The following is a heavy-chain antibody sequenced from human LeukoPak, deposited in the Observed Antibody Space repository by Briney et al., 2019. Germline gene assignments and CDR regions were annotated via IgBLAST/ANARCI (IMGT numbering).Heavy chain of an antibody. CDR3: ARGYFYCSGGSCYPYYFDY. J-gene: IGHJ4*02. V-gene: IGHV1-69*13. Sequence: SVKVSCKASGGTFSSYAISWVRQAPGQGLEWMGGIIPIFGTANYAQKFQGRVTVTADESTSTAYMELSSLRSEDTAVYYCARGYFYCSGGSCYPYYFDYWGQGTLVTVSS. D-gene: IGHD2-15*01. CDR1: GGTFSSYA. CDR2: IIPIFGTA.